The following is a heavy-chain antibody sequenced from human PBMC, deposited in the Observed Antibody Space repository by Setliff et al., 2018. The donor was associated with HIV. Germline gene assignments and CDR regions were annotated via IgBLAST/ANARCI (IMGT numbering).Heavy chain of an antibody. CDR3: ARARGGYVWVGWFDP. Sequence: ASVKVSCKISGYIFSHYGVTWVRQAPGQGLEYMGYISGYTGITHYAQSFQGRVTMTTDPSKYTAYMELRRLRSDDTAVYYCARARGGYVWVGWFDPWGQGTLVTVSS. CDR1: GYIFSHYG. CDR2: ISGYTGIT. D-gene: IGHD5-12*01. J-gene: IGHJ5*02. V-gene: IGHV1-18*01.